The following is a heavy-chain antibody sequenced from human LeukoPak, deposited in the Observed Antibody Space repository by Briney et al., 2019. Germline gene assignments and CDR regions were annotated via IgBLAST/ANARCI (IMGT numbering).Heavy chain of an antibody. CDR2: ISWNSGSI. CDR3: ARADYDSSGYYGAFDI. CDR1: GFTFDDYA. J-gene: IGHJ3*02. V-gene: IGHV3-9*01. Sequence: SLRLSCAASGFTFDDYAMHWVRQAPGKGLEWVSGISWNSGSIGYADSVKGRFTISRDNAKNSLYLQMNSLRAEDTAVYYCARADYDSSGYYGAFDIWGQGTMVTVSS. D-gene: IGHD3-22*01.